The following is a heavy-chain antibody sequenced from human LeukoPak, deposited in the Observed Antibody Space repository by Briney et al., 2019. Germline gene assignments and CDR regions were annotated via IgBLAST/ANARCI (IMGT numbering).Heavy chain of an antibody. CDR3: ARAVYRSGGYYFDY. CDR2: ISYDGSDK. D-gene: IGHD6-19*01. J-gene: IGHJ4*02. V-gene: IGHV3-30*04. Sequence: GGSLRLSCAASGFTFSSYAMQWVRQAPGKGLEWVAVISYDGSDKNYADTVKGRFTISRDNSMDTLYLQMNSLRAEDTAVYYCARAVYRSGGYYFDYWGQGILVTVSS. CDR1: GFTFSSYA.